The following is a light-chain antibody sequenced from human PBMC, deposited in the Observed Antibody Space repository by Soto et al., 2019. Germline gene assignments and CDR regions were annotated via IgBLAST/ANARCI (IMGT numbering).Light chain of an antibody. J-gene: IGKJ1*01. CDR1: QSVLYSSNNKNX. V-gene: IGKV4-1*01. Sequence: DIVMTQSPDSXAVSLGERATINCKSSQSVLYSSNNKNXLAWYQQKPGQPPKLLIYWASTRESGVPDRFSGSGSGTDFTLTISSLQAEDVAVYYCQQYYSTPWTFGQXTKVEIK. CDR3: QQYYSTPWT. CDR2: WAS.